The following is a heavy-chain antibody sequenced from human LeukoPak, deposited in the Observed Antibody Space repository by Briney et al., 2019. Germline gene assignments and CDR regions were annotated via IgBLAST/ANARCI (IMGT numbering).Heavy chain of an antibody. Sequence: GGSLRLSCAASGFTVSSNYMSWVRQAPGKGLVWVSRINSDGGTTTYADSVKGRFTISRDNAKSTLYLQMNSLRIEDTAVYYCAISRYSGTSLDYWGQGTLVTVSS. CDR1: GFTVSSNY. CDR3: AISRYSGTSLDY. CDR2: INSDGGTT. V-gene: IGHV3-74*01. D-gene: IGHD1-26*01. J-gene: IGHJ4*02.